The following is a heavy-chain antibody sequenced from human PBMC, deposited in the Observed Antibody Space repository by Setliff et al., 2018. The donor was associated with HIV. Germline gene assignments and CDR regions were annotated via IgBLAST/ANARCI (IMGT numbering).Heavy chain of an antibody. D-gene: IGHD7-27*01. J-gene: IGHJ1*01. CDR2: IQQDGDEI. CDR1: GFTFSSAW. CDR3: VRDRNGPLG. V-gene: IGHV3-7*01. Sequence: PGGSLRLSCAASGFTFSSAWMGWVRQAPAKGLEWVANIQQDGDEIYYLDSVKGRFTISRDNAKNSLFLQMNSLTADDTAVYFCVRDRNGPLGWGQGTLVTVSS.